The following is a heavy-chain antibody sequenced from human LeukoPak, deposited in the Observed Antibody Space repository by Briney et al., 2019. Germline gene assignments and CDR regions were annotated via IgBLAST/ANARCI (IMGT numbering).Heavy chain of an antibody. V-gene: IGHV1-24*01. CDR1: GYTLTELS. D-gene: IGHD3-3*01. CDR3: ARVPSDFWSGYYSDY. J-gene: IGHJ4*02. Sequence: ASVKVSCKVSGYTLTELSMHWVRQAPGKGLEWMGGFDPEDGETIYAQKFQGRVTITADKSTSTAYMELSSLRSEDTAVYYCARVPSDFWSGYYSDYWGQGTLVTVSS. CDR2: FDPEDGET.